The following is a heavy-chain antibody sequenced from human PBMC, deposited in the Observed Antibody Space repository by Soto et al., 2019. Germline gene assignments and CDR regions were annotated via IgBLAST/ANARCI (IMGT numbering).Heavy chain of an antibody. CDR1: GGSISSYY. CDR2: IYYSGST. D-gene: IGHD6-13*01. Sequence: SETLSLTCTVSGGSISSYYWSWIRQPPGKGLEWIGYIYYSGSTNYNPSLKSRVTISVDTSKNQFSLKLSSVTAADTAVYYCARGVGSSWPVDYWGQGTLVTVSS. V-gene: IGHV4-59*01. CDR3: ARGVGSSWPVDY. J-gene: IGHJ4*02.